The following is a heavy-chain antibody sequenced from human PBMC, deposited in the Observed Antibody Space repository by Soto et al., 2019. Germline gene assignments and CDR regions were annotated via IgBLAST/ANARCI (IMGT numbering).Heavy chain of an antibody. V-gene: IGHV3-30*18. D-gene: IGHD6-19*01. Sequence: QVQLVESGGGVVQPGRSLRLSCAASAFTFSTYGMHWVRQAPGKGLEWVAVISYDGSNKYYADSVKGRFTISRDNSKNTLYLQMNSLRAEDTAVYYCAKVESVPGISPDYFDYWGQGTLVTVSS. CDR3: AKVESVPGISPDYFDY. CDR1: AFTFSTYG. J-gene: IGHJ4*02. CDR2: ISYDGSNK.